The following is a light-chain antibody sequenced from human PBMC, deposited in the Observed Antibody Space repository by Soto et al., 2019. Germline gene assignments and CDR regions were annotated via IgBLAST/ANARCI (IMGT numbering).Light chain of an antibody. Sequence: EIVLTQSPGTLSLSPGERATLSCRASQSVTSSYVAWYQQKYGQAPRLLIYGASFRATGIPDRFTGSGSGTDFTLTISRLEPEDFAVYYCQQSETFGQGTKVDIK. CDR1: QSVTSSY. J-gene: IGKJ1*01. CDR2: GAS. V-gene: IGKV3-20*01. CDR3: QQSET.